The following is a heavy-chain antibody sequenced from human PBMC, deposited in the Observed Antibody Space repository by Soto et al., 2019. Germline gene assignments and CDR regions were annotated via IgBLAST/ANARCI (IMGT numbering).Heavy chain of an antibody. V-gene: IGHV4-34*01. Sequence: SETLSLTCAVYGGSFSGYYWTWIRQPPGTGLEWIGEINHSGSTNYNPSLKSRVTISVDTSKNQFSLKLTSVTAADTAVYYCARDISSWSIYYYYGMDVWGQGTTVTVSS. D-gene: IGHD6-13*01. CDR3: ARDISSWSIYYYYGMDV. CDR1: GGSFSGYY. J-gene: IGHJ6*02. CDR2: INHSGST.